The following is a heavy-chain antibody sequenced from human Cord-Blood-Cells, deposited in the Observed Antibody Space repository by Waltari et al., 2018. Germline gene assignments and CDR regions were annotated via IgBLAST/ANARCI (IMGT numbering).Heavy chain of an antibody. CDR2: IYYSGST. Sequence: QLQLQESGPGLVKPSETLSLTCTVSGGSISSSSYYWGWIRQPPGKGLEWIGSIYYSGSTYYNPYLMRVVTISVGTAKDQFSLKRGSVTAGDTAVYYCAGQSSGYRYGYWYFDRWGRGTLVTVSS. V-gene: IGHV4-39*01. J-gene: IGHJ2*01. CDR1: GGSISSSSYY. CDR3: AGQSSGYRYGYWYFDR. D-gene: IGHD5-18*01.